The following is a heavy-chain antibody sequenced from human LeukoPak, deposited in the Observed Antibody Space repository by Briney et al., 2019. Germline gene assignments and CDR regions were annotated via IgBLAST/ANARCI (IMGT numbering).Heavy chain of an antibody. D-gene: IGHD2-2*01. CDR2: INHSGST. V-gene: IGHV4-38-2*01. Sequence: SETLALTCAVSGHFISSGYYWGWIRQPPGKGLEWIGSINHSGSTYYNPSLKSRVTISVNTSKNQFSLKLRSVTAADTAMYYCARPRYCSISSCYYMDVWGNGTTVTVSS. J-gene: IGHJ6*03. CDR3: ARPRYCSISSCYYMDV. CDR1: GHFISSGYY.